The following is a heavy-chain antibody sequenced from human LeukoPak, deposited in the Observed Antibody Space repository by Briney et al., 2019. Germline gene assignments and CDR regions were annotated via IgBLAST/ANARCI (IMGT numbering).Heavy chain of an antibody. CDR3: ARRGWFGELFPANY. V-gene: IGHV3-48*04. Sequence: GGSLRLSCAASGFTFSSYSMNWVRQAPGKGLEWVSYISSSSSTIYYADSVKGRFTISRDNAKNSLYLQMNSLRAEDTAVYYCARRGWFGELFPANYWGQGTQVTVSS. D-gene: IGHD3-10*01. J-gene: IGHJ4*02. CDR1: GFTFSSYS. CDR2: ISSSSSTI.